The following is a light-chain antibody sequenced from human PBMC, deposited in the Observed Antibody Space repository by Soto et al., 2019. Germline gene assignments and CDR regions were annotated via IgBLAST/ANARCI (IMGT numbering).Light chain of an antibody. CDR2: ATS. J-gene: IGKJ4*01. CDR3: QKYNTAPLT. Sequence: DVQMTQSPSSLSEFVGDRVTITCRASQGIAPYLAWFQQKPGKVPKLLIYATSTLQSGVPSRFSGSGSGTDFALHISSLQPEDVATYYCQKYNTAPLTFGGGTKVEIK. V-gene: IGKV1-27*01. CDR1: QGIAPY.